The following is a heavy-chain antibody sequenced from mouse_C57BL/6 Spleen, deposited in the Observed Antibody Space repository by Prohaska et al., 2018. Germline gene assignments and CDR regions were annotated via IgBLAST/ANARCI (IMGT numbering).Heavy chain of an antibody. CDR2: IDPSDSET. CDR3: ARDGSSYVGYAMDY. D-gene: IGHD1-1*01. CDR1: GYTFTSYW. V-gene: IGHV1-52*01. Sequence: GYTFTSYWMHWVKQRPIQNIEWIGNIDPSDSETHYNQKFKDKATLTVDKSSSTAYMQLSSLTSEDSAVYYCARDGSSYVGYAMDYWGQGTSVTVSS. J-gene: IGHJ4*01.